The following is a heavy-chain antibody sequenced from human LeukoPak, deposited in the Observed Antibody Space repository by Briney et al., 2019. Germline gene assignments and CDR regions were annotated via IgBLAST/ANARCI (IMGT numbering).Heavy chain of an antibody. CDR3: AKDNYDILTGYYTPLDY. V-gene: IGHV3-23*01. D-gene: IGHD3-9*01. CDR1: GFTFSSYA. J-gene: IGHJ4*02. Sequence: GGSLRLSCAASGFTFSSYAMSWVRQAQGKGLEWVSAISGSGGSTYYADSVKGRFTISRDNSKNTLYLQMNSLRAEDTAVYYCAKDNYDILTGYYTPLDYWGQGTLVTVSS. CDR2: ISGSGGST.